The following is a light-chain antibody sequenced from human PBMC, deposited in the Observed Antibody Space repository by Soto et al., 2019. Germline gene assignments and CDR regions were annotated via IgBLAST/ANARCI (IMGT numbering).Light chain of an antibody. CDR2: GAS. Sequence: EIVLTQSPGTLSLSPGGRATLSCRASRSVSSSFLAWYQQKPGQAPRLLIYGASSRATGIPDRFSGSGSGTDFTLTISRLEPEDFAVYYWHQYGSSHPLTFGGGNKVDIK. J-gene: IGKJ4*01. V-gene: IGKV3-20*01. CDR1: RSVSSSF. CDR3: HQYGSSHPLT.